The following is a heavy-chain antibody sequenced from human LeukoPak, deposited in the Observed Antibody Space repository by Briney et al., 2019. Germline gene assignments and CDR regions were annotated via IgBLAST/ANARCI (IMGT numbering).Heavy chain of an antibody. J-gene: IGHJ4*02. V-gene: IGHV1-8*01. Sequence: ASVKVSCKASGYTFTSYDINWVRQATGQGLEWMGWMNPNSGNTGYAQKFQGRVTMTRNTSISTAYMELSSLRSEDTAVYYCATDLWAAAGLDYWGQGTLVTVSS. D-gene: IGHD6-13*01. CDR1: GYTFTSYD. CDR2: MNPNSGNT. CDR3: ATDLWAAAGLDY.